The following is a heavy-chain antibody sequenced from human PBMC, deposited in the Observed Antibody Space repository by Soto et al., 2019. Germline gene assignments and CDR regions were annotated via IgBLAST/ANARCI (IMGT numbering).Heavy chain of an antibody. V-gene: IGHV4-59*01. Sequence: SEPLCLTCTVSGGSLSSYYWSGIRQPPGKGLEWIGYIYYSGSTNYNPSLKSRVTISVDTSKNQFSLKLSSVTAADTAVYYCAREDRDRETGLVPAAIDGMDVWGQGTTVT. D-gene: IGHD2-2*01. CDR3: AREDRDRETGLVPAAIDGMDV. CDR2: IYYSGST. J-gene: IGHJ6*02. CDR1: GGSLSSYY.